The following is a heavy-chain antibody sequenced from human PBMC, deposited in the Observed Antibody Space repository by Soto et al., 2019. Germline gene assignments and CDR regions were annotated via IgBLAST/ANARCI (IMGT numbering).Heavy chain of an antibody. J-gene: IGHJ6*02. CDR3: ARASRDYYYYYGMDV. Sequence: GESLKISCKGSGYSFTSYWIGWVRQMPGKGLEWMGIIYPGDSDTRYSPSFQGQVTISADKSISTAYLQWSSLMASDTAMYYCARASRDYYYYYGMDVWGQGTTVTVSS. V-gene: IGHV5-51*01. CDR2: IYPGDSDT. CDR1: GYSFTSYW.